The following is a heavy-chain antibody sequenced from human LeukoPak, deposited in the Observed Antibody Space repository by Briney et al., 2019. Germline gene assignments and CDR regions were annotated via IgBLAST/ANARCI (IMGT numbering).Heavy chain of an antibody. V-gene: IGHV3-30*04. CDR3: AKDRYHIAVAGTQFDP. CDR2: ISYDGSNK. D-gene: IGHD6-19*01. Sequence: GGSLRLSCAASGFTFSSYAIHWVRQAPGKGLEWVAVISYDGSNKYYADSVKGRFTISRDNSKNTLYLQMNSLRAEDTAVYYCAKDRYHIAVAGTQFDPWGQGTLVTVSS. CDR1: GFTFSSYA. J-gene: IGHJ5*02.